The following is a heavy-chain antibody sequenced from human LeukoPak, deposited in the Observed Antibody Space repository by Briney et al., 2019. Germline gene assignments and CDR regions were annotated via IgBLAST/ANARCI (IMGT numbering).Heavy chain of an antibody. V-gene: IGHV3-23*01. CDR3: AKGVGIQDYYYYYYMDV. Sequence: GGSLRLSCAASGFTFSSYAMSWVRQAPGKGLEWVSAISGSGGSTYYADSVKGRFTISRDNSKNTLYLQMNSLRAEDTAVYYCAKGVGIQDYYYYYYMDVWGKGTTVTVSS. CDR2: ISGSGGST. J-gene: IGHJ6*03. D-gene: IGHD5-18*01. CDR1: GFTFSSYA.